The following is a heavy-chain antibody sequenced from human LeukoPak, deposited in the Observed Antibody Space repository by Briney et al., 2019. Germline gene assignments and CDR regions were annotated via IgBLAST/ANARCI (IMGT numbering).Heavy chain of an antibody. J-gene: IGHJ4*02. D-gene: IGHD3-22*01. CDR3: ARGTGFYDSSGHYYWGYFDS. Sequence: SETLSLTCTVSGGSISSHYWSWFRQTPGERPEWIAFIYYSGTTNYNPSLKGRVTISIDSSKNQFSLKLSSVTAADTAIYYCARGTGFYDSSGHYYWGYFDSWGQGTLVPVSS. CDR1: GGSISSHY. V-gene: IGHV4-59*11. CDR2: IYYSGTT.